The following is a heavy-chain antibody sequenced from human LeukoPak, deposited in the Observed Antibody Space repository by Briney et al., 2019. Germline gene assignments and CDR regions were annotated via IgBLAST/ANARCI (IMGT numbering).Heavy chain of an antibody. D-gene: IGHD3-10*01. CDR1: GYTFTGYY. J-gene: IGHJ6*02. Sequence: ASVKVSCKASGYTFTGYYMHWVRQAPGQGLEWMGGFDPEDGETIYAQKFQGRVTMTEDTSTDTAYMELSSLRSEDTAVYYCATARPRYGSGSFYGMDVWGQGTTVTVSS. CDR3: ATARPRYGSGSFYGMDV. V-gene: IGHV1-24*01. CDR2: FDPEDGET.